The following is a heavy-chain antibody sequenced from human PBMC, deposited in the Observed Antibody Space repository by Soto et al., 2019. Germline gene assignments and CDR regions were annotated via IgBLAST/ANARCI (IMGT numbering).Heavy chain of an antibody. CDR2: INSDGSST. Sequence: EVQLVESGGGLVQPGGSLRLSCAASGFTFSSYWMHWVRQAPGKGLVWVSRINSDGSSTSYGDSVKGRFTISRDNAKNTLYLQMNSLRAEDTAVYYCARVVDYYYYYGMDVWGQGTTVTVSS. CDR3: ARVVDYYYYYGMDV. J-gene: IGHJ6*02. V-gene: IGHV3-74*01. CDR1: GFTFSSYW. D-gene: IGHD2-15*01.